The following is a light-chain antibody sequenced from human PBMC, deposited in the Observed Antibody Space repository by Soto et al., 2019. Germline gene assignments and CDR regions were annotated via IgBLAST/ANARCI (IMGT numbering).Light chain of an antibody. J-gene: IGLJ3*02. CDR2: DVT. V-gene: IGLV2-14*03. CDR3: SSYTNKDTLL. CDR1: SSDVGGYDH. Sequence: QSALTQPASVSGSPGQSITISCTGTSSDVGGYDHVSWYQQHRGKAPKLIIYDVTVRPSGISPRFSGSKSDNTASLAVSGLQPEDEADYYCSSYTNKDTLLFGGGTKLTVL.